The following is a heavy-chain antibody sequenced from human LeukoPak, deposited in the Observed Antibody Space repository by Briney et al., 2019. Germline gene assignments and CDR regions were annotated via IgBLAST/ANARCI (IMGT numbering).Heavy chain of an antibody. V-gene: IGHV3-30*02. Sequence: GGSLRLSCAASGFTFSSYGMHWVRQAPGKGLEWVAFIRYDGSNKYYADSVKGRFTIPGDNSKNTLYLQMNSLRAEDTAVYYCAKDRRIRSGYYPFDYWGQGTLVTVSS. J-gene: IGHJ4*02. CDR3: AKDRRIRSGYYPFDY. CDR1: GFTFSSYG. CDR2: IRYDGSNK. D-gene: IGHD3-22*01.